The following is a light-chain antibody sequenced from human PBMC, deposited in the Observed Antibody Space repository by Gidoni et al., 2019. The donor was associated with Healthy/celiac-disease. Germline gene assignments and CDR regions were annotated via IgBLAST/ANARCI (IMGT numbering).Light chain of an antibody. J-gene: IGKJ3*01. V-gene: IGKV1-33*01. CDR2: DAS. CDR1: QDISNY. CDR3: QQYDNLF. Sequence: DIQMTQSPSSLSASVGDRVTITCQASQDISNYLNWYQQKPGKAPKLLIYDASNLETGVPSRFSGSGSGTDFTFTISSLQPEDIATYYCQQYDNLFFSPGTKVDIK.